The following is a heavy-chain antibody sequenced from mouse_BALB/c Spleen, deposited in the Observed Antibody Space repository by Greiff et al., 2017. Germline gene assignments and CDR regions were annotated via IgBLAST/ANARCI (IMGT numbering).Heavy chain of an antibody. V-gene: IGHV2-9*02. CDR2: IWAGGSS. Sequence: QVQLKESGPGLVAPSQSLSITCTVSGFSLTSYGVHWVRQPPGKGLEWLGVIWAGGSSNYNSALMSRLSISKDNSKSQVFLKMNSLQTDDTAMYYCAGSYCRSWFAYWGQGTLVTVSA. CDR1: GFSLTSYG. J-gene: IGHJ3*01. CDR3: AGSYCRSWFAY. D-gene: IGHD2-14*01.